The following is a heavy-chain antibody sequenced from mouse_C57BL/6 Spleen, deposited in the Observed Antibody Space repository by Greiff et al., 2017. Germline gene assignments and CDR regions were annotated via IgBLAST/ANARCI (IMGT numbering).Heavy chain of an antibody. Sequence: VKLMESGPGLVQPSQSLSITCPVSGFSLTSYGVPWVRPSPGKGLEWLGVIWSGGSTDYNAAFISRLSISKDNSKSQVFFKMNSLQADDTAIYYCARKSLYAMDYWGQGTSVTVSS. CDR2: IWSGGST. V-gene: IGHV2-2*01. J-gene: IGHJ4*01. CDR1: GFSLTSYG. D-gene: IGHD6-2*01. CDR3: ARKSLYAMDY.